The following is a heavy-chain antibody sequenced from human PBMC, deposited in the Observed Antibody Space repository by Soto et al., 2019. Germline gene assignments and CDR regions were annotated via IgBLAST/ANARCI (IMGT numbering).Heavy chain of an antibody. Sequence: EVQLLESGGGLVQPGGSLRLSCAASGFTFSSYAMKWVRQAPGKGLEWVSLIGESGTPTYYADSVKGRLTISRDNSGNTRFLEMYSLRAEDTAVYYCARYIPGVRYYGMDVWGQGTTVTVSS. CDR1: GFTFSSYA. J-gene: IGHJ6*02. D-gene: IGHD2-2*01. CDR3: ARYIPGVRYYGMDV. CDR2: IGESGTPT. V-gene: IGHV3-23*01.